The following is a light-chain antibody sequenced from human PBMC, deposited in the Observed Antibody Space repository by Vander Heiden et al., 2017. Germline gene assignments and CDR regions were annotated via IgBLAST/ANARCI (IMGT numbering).Light chain of an antibody. CDR1: QRVSSW. V-gene: IGKV1-5*03. Sequence: DIEMTQSPSTLSASVGDRATITCRASQRVSSWLAWYQQKAGKAPKLLIDKASSLQSGVPSRFRGSGSGTEFTLTISSLQPDDFATYYCQHYRTHQWTFGQGTKVEIK. J-gene: IGKJ1*01. CDR3: QHYRTHQWT. CDR2: KAS.